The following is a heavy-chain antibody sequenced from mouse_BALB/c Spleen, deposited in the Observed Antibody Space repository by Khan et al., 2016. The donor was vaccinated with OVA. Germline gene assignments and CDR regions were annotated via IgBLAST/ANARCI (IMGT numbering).Heavy chain of an antibody. V-gene: IGHV2-9*02. CDR1: GFSLSNYG. Sequence: QVQLKESGPGRVAPSQTLSSTCTVSGFSLSNYGVHWVRQPPGKGLEWLGVIWAGGSTNHNSALMSRLSISKDDSKSQVFLKMNSLQTDDTAMYYCARAFYNGSWFAYFGQAPLVTVSS. CDR3: ARAFYNGSWFAY. J-gene: IGHJ3*01. D-gene: IGHD1-3*01. CDR2: IWAGGST.